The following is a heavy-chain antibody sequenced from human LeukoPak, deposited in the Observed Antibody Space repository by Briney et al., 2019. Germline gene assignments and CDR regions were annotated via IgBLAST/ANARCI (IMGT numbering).Heavy chain of an antibody. CDR3: ARDRTGYSSGWYIGGYYYGMDV. D-gene: IGHD6-19*01. Sequence: PSETLSLTCAVSGGSISSSNWWSWVRQPPGKGLEWIGEIYHSGSTNYNPSFKSRVTISVDKSKNQFSLKLSSVTAADTAVYYCARDRTGYSSGWYIGGYYYGMDVWGKGTTVTVSS. CDR2: IYHSGST. J-gene: IGHJ6*04. V-gene: IGHV4-4*02. CDR1: GGSISSSNW.